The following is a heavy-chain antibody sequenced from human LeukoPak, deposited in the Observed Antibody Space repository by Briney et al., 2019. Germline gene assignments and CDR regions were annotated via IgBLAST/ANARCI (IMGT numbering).Heavy chain of an antibody. V-gene: IGHV3-64D*06. D-gene: IGHD2-2*01. Sequence: GGSLRLSCSASGFTFSSYAMHWVRQAPGKGLEYVSAISRNGGSTYYADSVKGRFTISRDNSKNTLYLQMSSLRAEDTAVYYCVKVSSRKVVVPAAIGYYYGMDVWGKGTTVTVSS. CDR1: GFTFSSYA. CDR2: ISRNGGST. CDR3: VKVSSRKVVVPAAIGYYYGMDV. J-gene: IGHJ6*04.